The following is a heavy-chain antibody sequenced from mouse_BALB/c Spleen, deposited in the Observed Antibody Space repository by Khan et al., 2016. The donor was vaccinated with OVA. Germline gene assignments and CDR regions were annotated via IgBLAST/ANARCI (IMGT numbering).Heavy chain of an antibody. Sequence: EVQLQQSGPELVKPGASVKMSCKASGYTFTSYDMHWVKQKPGQGLEWIGYINPYNDYTNFNEKFKGKATLTSDKSSSTAYMELSSLTSEDSAVYYCARGVLGLQTCFAYWGQGTLVTVSA. V-gene: IGHV1S136*01. CDR2: INPYNDYT. D-gene: IGHD3-1*01. CDR1: GYTFTSYD. CDR3: ARGVLGLQTCFAY. J-gene: IGHJ3*01.